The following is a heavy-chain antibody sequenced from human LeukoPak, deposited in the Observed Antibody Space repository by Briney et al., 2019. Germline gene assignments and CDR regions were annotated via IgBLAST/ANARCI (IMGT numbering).Heavy chain of an antibody. J-gene: IGHJ4*02. CDR1: GFTFSSYS. D-gene: IGHD2-8*01. V-gene: IGHV3-21*01. Sequence: GGSLRLSCAASGFTFSSYSMNWVRQAPGKGLEWVSSISSSSSYIYYADSVKGRFTISRDNAKNSLYLQMNSLRAEDTAVYYCARDLSASYALSIGEFDYWGQGTLVTVSS. CDR3: ARDLSASYALSIGEFDY. CDR2: ISSSSSYI.